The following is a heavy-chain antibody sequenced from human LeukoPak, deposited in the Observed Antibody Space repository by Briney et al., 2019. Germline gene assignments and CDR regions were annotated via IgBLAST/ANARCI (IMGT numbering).Heavy chain of an antibody. D-gene: IGHD2-15*01. CDR3: AREINCSGGRCYDH. J-gene: IGHJ5*02. V-gene: IGHV4-4*07. CDR1: GGPINSYY. CDR2: MYSSGSS. Sequence: PSETLSLTCTVSGGPINSYYWSWIRQPAGKGLIWLGRMYSSGSSNYNPSLKSRVTMSVDTSKNQFSLKLTSVTAADTAVYYCAREINCSGGRCYDHWGQGTLVTTSS.